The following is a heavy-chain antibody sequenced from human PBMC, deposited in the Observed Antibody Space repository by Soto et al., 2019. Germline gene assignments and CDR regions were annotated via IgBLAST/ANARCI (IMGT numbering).Heavy chain of an antibody. D-gene: IGHD6-13*01. Sequence: SETLYLTCAVSGGSISSSNWWSWVRQPPGKRLEWIGAIYHSGSTNYNPSLKSRVTISVDKSKNQFSLKLSSVTAADTAVYYCASLGAAAGPYYYYGMDVWGQGTTVT. CDR2: IYHSGST. V-gene: IGHV4-4*02. J-gene: IGHJ6*02. CDR3: ASLGAAAGPYYYYGMDV. CDR1: GGSISSSNW.